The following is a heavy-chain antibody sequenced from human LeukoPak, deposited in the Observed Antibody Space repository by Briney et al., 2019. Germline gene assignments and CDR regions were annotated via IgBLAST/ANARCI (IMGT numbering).Heavy chain of an antibody. Sequence: GGSLRLSCGASGFTFSNYWMHWVRQTPEKGLVWVSRINSDGTSTKYADSVKGRFTISRDNAKNTVYLQMNSLRAEDTAVYYCARLSKDYYDSSGNRSYWGQGTLVTVSS. D-gene: IGHD3-22*01. J-gene: IGHJ4*02. CDR3: ARLSKDYYDSSGNRSY. CDR2: INSDGTST. CDR1: GFTFSNYW. V-gene: IGHV3-74*03.